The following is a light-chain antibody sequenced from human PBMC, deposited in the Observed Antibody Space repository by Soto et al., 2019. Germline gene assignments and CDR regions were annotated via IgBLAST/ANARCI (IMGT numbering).Light chain of an antibody. V-gene: IGKV1-5*01. CDR2: DVS. J-gene: IGKJ1*01. CDR3: QQYNSYST. Sequence: DGRLTQSPSTLSAAMGGRVTITCRASQSITRWLAWYQQKPGKAPKLLIHDVSSLESGVSSRFSGSGSGTEFTLTCSSLQPDDFATYYCQQYNSYSTFGQGTKVDIK. CDR1: QSITRW.